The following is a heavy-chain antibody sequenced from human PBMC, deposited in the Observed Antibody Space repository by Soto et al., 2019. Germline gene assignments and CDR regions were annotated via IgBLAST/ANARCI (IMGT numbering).Heavy chain of an antibody. CDR3: ARDLSGPQDY. V-gene: IGHV1-46*01. J-gene: IGHJ4*02. CDR2: MYPSGGTT. D-gene: IGHD3-10*01. CDR1: GYTFTNYY. Sequence: GSSVKGSCKSSGYTFTNYYMHWVRQAPGQGLEWMGIMYPSGGTTRYSQRFQGRVTMTRDTSTSTVYMELSSLRSEDTAVYYCARDLSGPQDYWGQGTLVNVS.